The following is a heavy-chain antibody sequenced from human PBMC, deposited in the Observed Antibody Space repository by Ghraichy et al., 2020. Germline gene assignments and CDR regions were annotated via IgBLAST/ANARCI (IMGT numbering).Heavy chain of an antibody. D-gene: IGHD3-3*01. V-gene: IGHV3-48*01. CDR1: AFSFSDYS. J-gene: IGHJ2*01. Sequence: GGSLRLSCEGSAFSFSDYSIIWVRLPPRQALEWVSYITGSSITIFYTDSVKGRFTISRDNAKNSLYLQMNSLRAEDTAVYYCARLPLPRRAAVGDWYFDLWGRGTLGTVSS. CDR3: ARLPLPRRAAVGDWYFDL. CDR2: ITGSSITI.